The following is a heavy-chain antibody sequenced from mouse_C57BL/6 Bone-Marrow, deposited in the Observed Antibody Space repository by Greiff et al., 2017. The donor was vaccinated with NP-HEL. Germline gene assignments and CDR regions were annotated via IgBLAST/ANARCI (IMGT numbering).Heavy chain of an antibody. CDR3: ARYPIYYYGSSYFDY. D-gene: IGHD1-1*01. CDR1: GYTFTSYW. Sequence: VQLQQPGTELVKPGASVKLSCKASGYTFTSYWMHWVKQRPGQGLEWIGNINPSNGGTNYNEKFKSKATLTVDKSSSTAYMQLSSLTSEDSAVYYCARYPIYYYGSSYFDYWGQGTTLTVSS. J-gene: IGHJ2*01. V-gene: IGHV1-53*01. CDR2: INPSNGGT.